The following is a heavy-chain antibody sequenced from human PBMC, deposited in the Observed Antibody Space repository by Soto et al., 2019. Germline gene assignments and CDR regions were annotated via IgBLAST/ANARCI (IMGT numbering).Heavy chain of an antibody. CDR2: TSSDGGTK. J-gene: IGHJ4*02. Sequence: QVQLVESVGGVVQPGGSLRLSCTTSGFTFSSYSMHWFRQAPGRGLEWVAVTSSDGGTKFYADSVRGRFTISRDNSKNTLYLQMNSLRGEDTAMYYCSREVVTTQWYFDNWGQGILVTVSS. CDR3: SREVVTTQWYFDN. V-gene: IGHV3-30-3*01. CDR1: GFTFSSYS. D-gene: IGHD1-1*01.